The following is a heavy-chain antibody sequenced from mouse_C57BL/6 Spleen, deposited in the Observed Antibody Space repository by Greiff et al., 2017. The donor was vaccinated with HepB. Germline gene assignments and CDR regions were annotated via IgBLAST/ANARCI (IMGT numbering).Heavy chain of an antibody. Sequence: QVQLQQSGPGLVAPSQSLSITCTVSGFSLTSYGVHWVRQPPGKGLEWLVVIWSDGSTTYNSALKSRLSISKDNSKSQVFLKMNSLQTDDTAMYYCARHPHPGSSPYYAMDYWGQGTSVTVSS. CDR3: ARHPHPGSSPYYAMDY. CDR1: GFSLTSYG. D-gene: IGHD1-1*01. J-gene: IGHJ4*01. V-gene: IGHV2-6-1*01. CDR2: IWSDGST.